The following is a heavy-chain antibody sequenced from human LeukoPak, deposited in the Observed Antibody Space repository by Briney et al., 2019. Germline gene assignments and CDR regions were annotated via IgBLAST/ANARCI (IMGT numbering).Heavy chain of an antibody. J-gene: IGHJ4*02. V-gene: IGHV3-21*01. CDR3: AKDSSDSSGYYFDYFDY. D-gene: IGHD3-22*01. CDR2: ISSSSSYI. Sequence: GGSLRLSCAASGFTFSSYSMNWVRQAPGKGLEWVSSISSSSSYIYYADSVKGRFTISRDNAKNSLYLQMNSLRAEDTAVYYCAKDSSDSSGYYFDYFDYWGQGTLVTVSS. CDR1: GFTFSSYS.